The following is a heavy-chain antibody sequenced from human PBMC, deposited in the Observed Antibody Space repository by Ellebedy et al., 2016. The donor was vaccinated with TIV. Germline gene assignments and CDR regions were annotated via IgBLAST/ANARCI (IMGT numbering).Heavy chain of an antibody. D-gene: IGHD4-17*01. J-gene: IGHJ4*02. CDR1: GGSISSVGYS. Sequence: SETLSLXXAVSGGSISSVGYSWSWIRQPPGKGLEWVGNIYHSGSTYYNPSLKSRVTILLDRSKIQFSLKLTSVTAADTAVYYCAARGPTGSFDNWGQGTLVTVSS. CDR2: IYHSGST. V-gene: IGHV4-30-2*01. CDR3: AARGPTGSFDN.